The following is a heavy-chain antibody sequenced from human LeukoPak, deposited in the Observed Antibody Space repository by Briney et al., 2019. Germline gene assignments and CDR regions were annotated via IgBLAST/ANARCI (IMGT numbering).Heavy chain of an antibody. V-gene: IGHV4-38-2*02. CDR1: GYSISSGYD. Sequence: SETLSLTCTVSGYSISSGYDWGWIRQAPGKRLEWLGSISQSGSTYYNPSLKSRVTISVDTSKNRFSLKLSSVTAADTAVYYCARDPAGYWGQGTLVTVSS. J-gene: IGHJ4*02. CDR2: ISQSGST. CDR3: ARDPAGY.